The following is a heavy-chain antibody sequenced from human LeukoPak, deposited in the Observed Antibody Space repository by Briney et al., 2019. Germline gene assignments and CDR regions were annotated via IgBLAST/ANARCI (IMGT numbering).Heavy chain of an antibody. CDR2: INPSGGST. CDR1: GYTLTSYY. V-gene: IGHV1-46*01. CDR3: ARVRQQLVDY. J-gene: IGHJ4*02. Sequence: ASMKVSCKASGYTLTSYYMHWVRQAPGQGLEWMGVINPSGGSTSYAQNFQGRVTLTRDTSTSTVYMELSSLRSEDTAVYYCARVRQQLVDYWGQGTLVTVSS. D-gene: IGHD6-13*01.